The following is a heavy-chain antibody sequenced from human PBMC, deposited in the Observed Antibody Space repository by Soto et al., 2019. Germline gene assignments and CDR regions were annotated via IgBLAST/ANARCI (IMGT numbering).Heavy chain of an antibody. CDR2: INHSGST. D-gene: IGHD5-12*01. J-gene: IGHJ6*02. CDR1: GGSFSGYY. Sequence: SETLSLTCAVHGGSFSGYYWSWIRQPPGKGLEWIGEINHSGSTNYNPSLKSRVTISVDTSKNQFSLKLSSVTAADTAVYYCARVRGYSGPSGYYYYGMDVWGQGTTVTVSS. V-gene: IGHV4-34*01. CDR3: ARVRGYSGPSGYYYYGMDV.